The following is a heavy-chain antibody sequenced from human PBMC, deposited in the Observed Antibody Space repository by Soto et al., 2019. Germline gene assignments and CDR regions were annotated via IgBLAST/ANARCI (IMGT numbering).Heavy chain of an antibody. D-gene: IGHD1-26*01. CDR2: ISYDGGYQ. V-gene: IGHV3-30*18. CDR3: AKGGEVGGVLGDH. Sequence: VQLVESGGGVVQPGTSLRLSCEASGFAFNKFGMHWVRQAPGKGLEWVAFISYDGGYQYYADSVQGRLTITRDNSMKTLNMQLNSLRREDTAVYYCAKGGEVGGVLGDHWGQGTLVTVSS. CDR1: GFAFNKFG. J-gene: IGHJ4*02.